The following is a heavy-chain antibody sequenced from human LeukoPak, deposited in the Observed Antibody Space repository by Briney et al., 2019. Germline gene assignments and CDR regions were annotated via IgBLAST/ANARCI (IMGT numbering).Heavy chain of an antibody. D-gene: IGHD3-10*01. Sequence: GGSLRLSCAASGFTLSDYYMSWIRQAPGKGLEWVSYISSSSYTNYADSVKGRFTISRDNAKHSLYLQMSSLRAEDTAVYYCARGGGITMVRGVSDAFDIWGQGTMVTVSS. CDR2: ISSSSYT. CDR1: GFTLSDYY. V-gene: IGHV3-11*06. CDR3: ARGGGITMVRGVSDAFDI. J-gene: IGHJ3*02.